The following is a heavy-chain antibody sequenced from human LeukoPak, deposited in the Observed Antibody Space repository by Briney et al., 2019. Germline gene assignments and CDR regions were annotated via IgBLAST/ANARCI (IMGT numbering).Heavy chain of an antibody. J-gene: IGHJ4*02. CDR3: ASFRDYSNCN. D-gene: IGHD4-11*01. CDR2: ISSRSSYI. CDR1: GFTFSSYS. Sequence: GGSLRLSCAASGFTFSSYSMNWVRQAPGKGLEWVSLISSRSSYIYYADSVKGRFTISRDNANNSLYLHMNSLRAEDTAVYYCASFRDYSNCNWGQGTLVTVSS. V-gene: IGHV3-21*01.